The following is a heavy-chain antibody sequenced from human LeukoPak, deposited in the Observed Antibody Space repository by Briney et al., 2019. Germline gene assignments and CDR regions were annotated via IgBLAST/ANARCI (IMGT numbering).Heavy chain of an antibody. CDR2: IRTASDT. CDR3: ARGPPRGKYYYMDV. D-gene: IGHD1-1*01. V-gene: IGHV3-13*01. J-gene: IGHJ6*03. CDR1: GFTFSSFD. Sequence: GGTLRLSCAASGFTFSSFDMHWVRQPTGQGLQWVSTIRTASDTYYPGSVEGRFTLSRDNAKNFLYLQMNSLTAGDTAVYYCARGPPRGKYYYMDVWGKGTTVTVSS.